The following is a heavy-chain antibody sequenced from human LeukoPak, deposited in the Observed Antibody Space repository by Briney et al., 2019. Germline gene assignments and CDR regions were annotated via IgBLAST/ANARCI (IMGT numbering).Heavy chain of an antibody. CDR1: GGSISSSSYY. J-gene: IGHJ4*02. CDR3: ARDRSPSY. Sequence: PSETLSLTCTVSGGSISSSSYYWGWIRQPPGKGLEWIGSIYYSGSTYYNPSLKSRVTISVDTSKNQFSLKLSSVTAADTAVYYCARDRSPSYWGQGTLVTVSS. CDR2: IYYSGST. V-gene: IGHV4-39*02.